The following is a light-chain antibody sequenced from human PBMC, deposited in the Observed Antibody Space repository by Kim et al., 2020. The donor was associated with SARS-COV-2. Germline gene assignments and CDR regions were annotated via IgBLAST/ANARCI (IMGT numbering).Light chain of an antibody. Sequence: VSESPGQTSSITCSGDQLGDKYVCWYQQRPGQSPVLVIYQDKNRPSGIPARFSGSNSGNTATLTISGTQAMDEADYYCQAWDTTVVFGGGTQLTVL. CDR2: QDK. CDR3: QAWDTTVV. V-gene: IGLV3-1*01. J-gene: IGLJ2*01. CDR1: QLGDKY.